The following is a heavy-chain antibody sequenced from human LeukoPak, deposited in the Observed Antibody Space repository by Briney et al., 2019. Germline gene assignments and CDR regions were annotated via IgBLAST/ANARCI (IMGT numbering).Heavy chain of an antibody. CDR1: GYTFTSYY. J-gene: IGHJ4*02. CDR2: INPSGGST. CDR3: ARERGGHYYDY. Sequence: ASVKVSCKASGYTFTSYYMHWVRQAPGQGLEWMGIINPSGGSTSYAQRFQGRVTMTRDTSTSTVYMELSSLRSEDTAVYYCARERGGHYYDYWGQGTLVTVSS. V-gene: IGHV1-46*01. D-gene: IGHD3-16*01.